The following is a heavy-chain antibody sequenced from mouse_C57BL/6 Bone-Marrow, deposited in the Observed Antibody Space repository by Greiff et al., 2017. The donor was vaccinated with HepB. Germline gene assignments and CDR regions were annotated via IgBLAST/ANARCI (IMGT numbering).Heavy chain of an antibody. D-gene: IGHD1-1*01. Sequence: QVQLQQPGAELVKPGASVKMSCKASGYTFTSYWIIWVKQRPGQGLEWIGDIYPGSGSTNYNEKFKSKATLTVDTSSSTAYMQLSSLTSEDSAVYYCASINYYGSSYRYWGQGTLVTVSA. CDR2: IYPGSGST. CDR1: GYTFTSYW. V-gene: IGHV1-55*01. J-gene: IGHJ3*01. CDR3: ASINYYGSSYRY.